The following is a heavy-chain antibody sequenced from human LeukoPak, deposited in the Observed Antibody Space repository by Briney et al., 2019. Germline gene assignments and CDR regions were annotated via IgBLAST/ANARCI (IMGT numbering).Heavy chain of an antibody. CDR3: AKDPPRDGDYFLYPYYFDY. CDR2: ISGSGGST. Sequence: AGGSLRLSCAASGFTFSSYAMSWVRQAPGKGLEWVSAISGSGGSTYYADSVKGRFTISRDNSKNTLYLQMNSLRAEDTAVYYCAKDPPRDGDYFLYPYYFDYWGQGTLVTVSS. CDR1: GFTFSSYA. V-gene: IGHV3-23*01. J-gene: IGHJ4*02. D-gene: IGHD4-17*01.